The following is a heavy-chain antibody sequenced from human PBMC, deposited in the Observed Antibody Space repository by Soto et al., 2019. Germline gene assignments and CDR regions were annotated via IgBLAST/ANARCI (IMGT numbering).Heavy chain of an antibody. CDR2: IWYDGSNK. CDR3: ASIAVAGIKCAGAFDI. D-gene: IGHD6-19*01. CDR1: GFTFSSYG. V-gene: IGHV3-33*01. J-gene: IGHJ3*02. Sequence: QVQLVESGGGVVQPGRSLRLSCAASGFTFSSYGMHWVRQAPGRGLEWVAVIWYDGSNKYYVDSVKGRFTISRDNSKNTLYLQINSLRAEDTAVYYCASIAVAGIKCAGAFDIWGQGTMVTVSS.